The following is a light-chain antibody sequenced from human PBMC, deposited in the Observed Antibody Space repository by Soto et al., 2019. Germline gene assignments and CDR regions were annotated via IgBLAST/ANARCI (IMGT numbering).Light chain of an antibody. CDR2: GNS. J-gene: IGLJ1*01. V-gene: IGLV1-40*01. CDR3: KSYAGSNTYV. CDR1: SSNIGAGYD. Sequence: QSVLAQPPSVSGAPGQKVTISCTGSSSNIGAGYDLHWYQQLPGTAPKLLLYGNSNRPSGVPDRFSGSKSGNTASLTVSGLQAADEADYFCKSYAGSNTYVFGSGTKVTVL.